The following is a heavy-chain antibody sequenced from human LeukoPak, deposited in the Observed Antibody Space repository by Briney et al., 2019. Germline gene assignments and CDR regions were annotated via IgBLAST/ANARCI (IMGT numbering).Heavy chain of an antibody. V-gene: IGHV3-15*01. D-gene: IGHD3-22*01. Sequence: GGSLRLSCAASGFTFSSYAMSWVRQAPGKGLEWVGRIKSKGDGETRDYAAPVKDRFIISRDDSKNMLYLQMNSLKTEDTAIYYCAAVGEWLSNAFNLWGQGTMVTVSA. CDR2: IKSKGDGETR. CDR3: AAVGEWLSNAFNL. CDR1: GFTFSSYA. J-gene: IGHJ3*01.